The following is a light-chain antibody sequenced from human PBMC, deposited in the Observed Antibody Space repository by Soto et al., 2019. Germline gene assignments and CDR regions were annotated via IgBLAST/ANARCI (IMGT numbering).Light chain of an antibody. V-gene: IGKV1-12*01. CDR3: QQANSFPPYT. J-gene: IGKJ2*01. CDR2: AAS. Sequence: DIQMTQSPSSVSASVGETVTITCRASQRISSWLAWYQQKPGKAPKLLIYAASSLQSGVASRFSGSGSGTDFTLTINSLQPEDFATYYCQQANSFPPYTFGQGTKLEIK. CDR1: QRISSW.